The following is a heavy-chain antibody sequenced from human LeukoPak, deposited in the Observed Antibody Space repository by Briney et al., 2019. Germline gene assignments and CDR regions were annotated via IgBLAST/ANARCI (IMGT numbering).Heavy chain of an antibody. D-gene: IGHD2-2*02. J-gene: IGHJ5*02. Sequence: GGSLRLSCAASGFTFSSYGMHWVRQAPGKGLEWVAVIWYDGSNKYYADSVKGRFTISRDNSKNTLYLQMNSLRAEDTAVYYCARDQSCSSTSCYRTLTSWGQGTLVTVSS. CDR3: ARDQSCSSTSCYRTLTS. V-gene: IGHV3-33*01. CDR2: IWYDGSNK. CDR1: GFTFSSYG.